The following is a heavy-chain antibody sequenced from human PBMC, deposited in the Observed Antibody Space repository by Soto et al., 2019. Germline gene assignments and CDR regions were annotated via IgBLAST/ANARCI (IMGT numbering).Heavy chain of an antibody. Sequence: EVQLLESGGGLVQPGGSLRLSCAASGFTFSSYAMSWVRQAPGKGLEWVSAISGSGGSTYYADSVKGRFTISRDNSKNTLYLQMNSLRAEDTAVYYCAKNHNLGLRYFDWSRPCDYWGQGTLVTVSS. V-gene: IGHV3-23*01. D-gene: IGHD3-9*01. CDR3: AKNHNLGLRYFDWSRPCDY. J-gene: IGHJ4*02. CDR2: ISGSGGST. CDR1: GFTFSSYA.